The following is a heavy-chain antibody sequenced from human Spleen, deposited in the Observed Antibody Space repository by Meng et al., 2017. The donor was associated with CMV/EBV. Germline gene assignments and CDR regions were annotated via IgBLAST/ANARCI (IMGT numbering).Heavy chain of an antibody. CDR1: GGSFSGYY. CDR2: INHSGST. J-gene: IGHJ4*02. CDR3: GRVAGTHPDY. Sequence: VQLQQWGAGLLKPSETLSLTGAGYGGSFSGYYWSWIRQPPGKGLEWIGEINHSGSTNYNPSLKSRVTISVDTSKNQFSLKLSSVTAADTAVYYCGRVAGTHPDYWGQGTLVTVSS. D-gene: IGHD6-19*01. V-gene: IGHV4-34*01.